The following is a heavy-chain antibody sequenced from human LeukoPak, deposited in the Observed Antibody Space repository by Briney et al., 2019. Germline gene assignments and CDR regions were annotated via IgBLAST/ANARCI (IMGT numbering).Heavy chain of an antibody. CDR2: MNPNRGNT. CDR1: GYTFTSYD. CDR3: ARSKRPAVTTNYYYYGIDV. V-gene: IGHV1-8*01. Sequence: ASVKVSFKASGYTFTSYDFNWVRQAPGQGLEWMGWMNPNRGNTGYAQKFQGRVTMTRNTSISTAYMDLSSLRSEDTAVYYCARSKRPAVTTNYYYYGIDVWGRGTTVTVSS. D-gene: IGHD4-11*01. J-gene: IGHJ6*02.